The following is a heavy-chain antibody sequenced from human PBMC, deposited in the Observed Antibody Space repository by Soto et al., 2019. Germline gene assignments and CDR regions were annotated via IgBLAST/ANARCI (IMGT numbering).Heavy chain of an antibody. CDR2: TRNQANNYIT. J-gene: IGHJ4*02. CDR3: GRWTSGSPDC. V-gene: IGHV3-72*01. D-gene: IGHD1-26*01. CDR1: GFTLSDHY. Sequence: EVQLVESGGGLVQPGGSLRLSCAASGFTLSDHYMDWVRQAPGKGLEWLGRTRNQANNYITEYATSVKGRFTISRDDSKNSVYLQLNSLKSEDTAVYYCGRWTSGSPDCWGQGTLVTVSS.